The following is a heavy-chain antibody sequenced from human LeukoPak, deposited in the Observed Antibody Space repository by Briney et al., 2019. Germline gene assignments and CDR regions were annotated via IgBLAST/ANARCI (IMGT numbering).Heavy chain of an antibody. D-gene: IGHD3-3*01. J-gene: IGHJ6*03. Sequence: ASVKVSCKASGYTFTSYGISWVRQAPGQGLEWMGWISAYNGNTNYVQKLQGRVTMTTDTSTSTAYMELRSLRSDDTAVYYCARRLRYYYYMDVWGKGTTVTVSS. CDR2: ISAYNGNT. CDR3: ARRLRYYYYMDV. CDR1: GYTFTSYG. V-gene: IGHV1-18*01.